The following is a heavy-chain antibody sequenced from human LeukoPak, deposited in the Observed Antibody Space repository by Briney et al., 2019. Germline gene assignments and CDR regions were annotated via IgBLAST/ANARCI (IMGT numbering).Heavy chain of an antibody. J-gene: IGHJ3*02. CDR3: ARGRVPLLGVHAFDI. V-gene: IGHV4-34*01. CDR1: GGSFSGYY. D-gene: IGHD2-15*01. CDR2: INHSGST. Sequence: KPSETLSLTCAVYGGSFSGYYWSWIRQPPGKGLEWIGEINHSGSTNYNPSLKSRVTISVDTSKNQFSLKLSSVTAADTAVYYCARGRVPLLGVHAFDIWGQGTMVTVSS.